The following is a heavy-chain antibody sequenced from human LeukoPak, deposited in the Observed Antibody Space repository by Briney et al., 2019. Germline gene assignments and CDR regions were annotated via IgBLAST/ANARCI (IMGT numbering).Heavy chain of an antibody. J-gene: IGHJ4*02. CDR3: SRVKGTTMLNDF. Sequence: GGSLRLSCAASGFTFSSYYMSWVRQAPGKGLEWVANIDQDGSQEYYVDSVNGRFTISRDNAKNSLYLQMNSLRGEDTAVYYCSRVKGTTMLNDFWGQGTLVTVSS. CDR2: IDQDGSQE. V-gene: IGHV3-7*01. CDR1: GFTFSSYY. D-gene: IGHD3-10*01.